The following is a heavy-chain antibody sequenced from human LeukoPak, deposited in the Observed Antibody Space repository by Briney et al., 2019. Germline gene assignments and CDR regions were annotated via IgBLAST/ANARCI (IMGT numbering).Heavy chain of an antibody. D-gene: IGHD5-18*01. CDR3: ARGYSYGPGDYYYMDV. J-gene: IGHJ6*03. V-gene: IGHV1-69*13. CDR1: GGTFSSYA. CDR2: IIPIFGTA. Sequence: ASVKVSCKASGGTFSSYAISWVRQAPGQGLEWMGGIIPIFGTANYAQKFQGRVTITADESTSTAYMELSSLRSEATAVYYCARGYSYGPGDYYYMDVWGKGTTVTVSS.